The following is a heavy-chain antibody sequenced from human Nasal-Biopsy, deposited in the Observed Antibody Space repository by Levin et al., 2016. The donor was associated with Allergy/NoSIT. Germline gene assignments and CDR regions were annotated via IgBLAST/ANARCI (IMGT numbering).Heavy chain of an antibody. CDR2: VDESANA. CDR3: VTGRDVKVFEF. CDR1: GGSFSGHK. D-gene: IGHD3-16*01. Sequence: SETLSLTCGGSGGSFSGHKWNWIRQHPAQGLEWIGEVDESANAAYSPSLRSRVTVSFDRSRKAFSLKLNSVTAADTAVYYCVTGRDVKVFEFWAPGTTVTVSS. V-gene: IGHV4-34*01. J-gene: IGHJ3*01.